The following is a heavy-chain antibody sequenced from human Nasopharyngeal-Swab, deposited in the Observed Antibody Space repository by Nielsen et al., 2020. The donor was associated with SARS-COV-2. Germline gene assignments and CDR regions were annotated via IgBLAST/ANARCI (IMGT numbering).Heavy chain of an antibody. CDR2: INHSGST. V-gene: IGHV4-34*01. Sequence: SETLSLTCAVYGGSFSGYYWSWIRQPPGKGLEWIGEINHSGSTNYNPSLKSRVTISVDTSKNQFSLKLSSVTAADTAVYYCARGYNWNNPIFRPLQTLFDYWGQGTLVTVSS. CDR1: GGSFSGYY. CDR3: ARGYNWNNPIFRPLQTLFDY. D-gene: IGHD1/OR15-1a*01. J-gene: IGHJ4*02.